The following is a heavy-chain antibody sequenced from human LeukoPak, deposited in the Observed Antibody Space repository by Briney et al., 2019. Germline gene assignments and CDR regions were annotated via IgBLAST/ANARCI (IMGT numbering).Heavy chain of an antibody. J-gene: IGHJ4*02. CDR3: ERALDIVLSSPPYLDY. CDR2: ISGYNGNT. D-gene: IGHD2-15*01. V-gene: IGHV1-18*01. Sequence: ASVKVSCTASGYSFTTYAVTWMRQAPGQGLEWMGWISGYNGNTNYGQKFQGRLTMTTDTSPHTAYTDVSSLRSDHTAWQHRERALDIVLSSPPYLDYWGQRTLVTVSS. CDR1: GYSFTTYA.